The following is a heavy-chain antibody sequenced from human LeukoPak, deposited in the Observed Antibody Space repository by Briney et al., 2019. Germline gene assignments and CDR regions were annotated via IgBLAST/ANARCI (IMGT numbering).Heavy chain of an antibody. J-gene: IGHJ3*01. CDR1: GFTFSSYA. CDR3: AKDGVVGVVVPAAISF. D-gene: IGHD2-2*02. CDR2: ISGSGGST. Sequence: GGSLRLSCAASGFTFSSYAMSWVRQAPGEGLEWVSAISGSGGSTYYADSVKGRFTISRDNSKNTLYLQMNSLRAEDTAVYYCAKDGVVGVVVPAAISFWGQGTMVTVSS. V-gene: IGHV3-23*01.